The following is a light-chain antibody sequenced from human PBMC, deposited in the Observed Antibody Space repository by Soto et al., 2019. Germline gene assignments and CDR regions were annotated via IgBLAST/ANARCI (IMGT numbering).Light chain of an antibody. CDR3: QQYGSSPYT. CDR2: GAS. J-gene: IGKJ2*01. V-gene: IGKV3-20*01. CDR1: QRISSSF. Sequence: ETVLTQSPGTLSLSPGERATLSCRASQRISSSFLAWHQQKPGQAPRLLIYGASSRATGIPDRFSGSGSGTDFTLTISRLEPEDFAVYYCQQYGSSPYTFGQGTKLEIQ.